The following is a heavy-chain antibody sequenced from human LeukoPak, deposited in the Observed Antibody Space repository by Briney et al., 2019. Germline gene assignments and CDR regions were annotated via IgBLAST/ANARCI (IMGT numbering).Heavy chain of an antibody. CDR2: IYTSGST. Sequence: SETLSLTCAVSGGSISSYYWSWIRQPAGKGLEWIGRIYTSGSTNYNPSLKSRVTISVDTSKNQFSLKLRSVTAADTAVYYCARSVAAAGYDFWGQGTLVTVSS. CDR1: GGSISSYY. CDR3: ARSVAAAGYDF. V-gene: IGHV4-4*07. J-gene: IGHJ4*02. D-gene: IGHD6-13*01.